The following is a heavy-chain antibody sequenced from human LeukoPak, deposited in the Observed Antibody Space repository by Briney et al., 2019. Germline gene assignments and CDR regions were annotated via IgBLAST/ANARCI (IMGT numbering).Heavy chain of an antibody. J-gene: IGHJ6*02. CDR3: ARGHCSGGRCYYYYYGMDV. Sequence: ASVKVSCKASGYTFTSYYMHWVRQAPGQGLEWMGIINPSSGSTTYAQRFQGRVTMTRDTSTSTVYMELSSLRSEDTAVYCCARGHCSGGRCYYYYYGMDVWGQGTLVTVSS. CDR1: GYTFTSYY. V-gene: IGHV1-46*01. D-gene: IGHD2-15*01. CDR2: INPSSGST.